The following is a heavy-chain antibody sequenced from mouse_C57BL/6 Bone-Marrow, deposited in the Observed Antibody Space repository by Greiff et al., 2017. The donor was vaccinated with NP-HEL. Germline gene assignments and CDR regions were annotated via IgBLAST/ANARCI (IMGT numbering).Heavy chain of an antibody. CDR2: IDPSDSYT. D-gene: IGHD2-3*01. J-gene: IGHJ3*01. CDR3: AREGWLLLAWFAY. Sequence: QVQLQQPGAELVKPGASVKLSCKASGYTFTSYWMQWVKQRPGQGLEWIGEIDPSDSYTNYNQKFKGKATLTVDTSSSTAYMQLSSLTSEDSAVYYCAREGWLLLAWFAYGGQGTLVTVSA. CDR1: GYTFTSYW. V-gene: IGHV1-50*01.